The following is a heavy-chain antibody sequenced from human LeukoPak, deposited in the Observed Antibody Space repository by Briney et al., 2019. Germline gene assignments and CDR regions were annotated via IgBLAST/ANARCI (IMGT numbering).Heavy chain of an antibody. CDR1: GYTFTGYY. Sequence: ASVKVPCKASGYTFTGYYMHWVRQAPGQGLEWMGWMNPNSGNTGYAQKFQGRVTITRNTSISTAYMELSRLRSDDTAVYYCARGQDYYDSSGSNDAFDIWGQGTMVTVSS. CDR2: MNPNSGNT. V-gene: IGHV1-8*03. CDR3: ARGQDYYDSSGSNDAFDI. D-gene: IGHD3-22*01. J-gene: IGHJ3*02.